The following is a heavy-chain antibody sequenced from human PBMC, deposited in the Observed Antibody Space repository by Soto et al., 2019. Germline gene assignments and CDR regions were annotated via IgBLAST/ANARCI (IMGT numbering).Heavy chain of an antibody. V-gene: IGHV1-69*05. J-gene: IGHJ5*02. CDR2: IIPIFGTA. D-gene: IGHD7-27*01. Sequence: QVQLVQSGAEVKKHGSSVKVSCKASGGTFSSYAISWVRQAPGQGLEWMGGIIPIFGTAYYAQKFQGRVTXTXDXXTSTAYMELSSLRSEDTAVYYCARMSTLGLNWFDPWGQGTLVTVSS. CDR3: ARMSTLGLNWFDP. CDR1: GGTFSSYA.